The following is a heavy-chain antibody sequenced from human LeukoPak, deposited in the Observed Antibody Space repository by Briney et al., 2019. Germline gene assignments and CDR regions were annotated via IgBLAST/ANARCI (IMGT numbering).Heavy chain of an antibody. D-gene: IGHD3-10*01. Sequence: PGGSLRLSCAASGFTFSSYSMNWVRQAPGKGLEWVSYISSSSSTIYYADSVKGRFTISRDNAKNSLYLQMNSLRAEDTAVYYCAREYKAAGYYGSGTKGTVWFDPWGQGTLVTVSS. CDR1: GFTFSSYS. CDR2: ISSSSSTI. CDR3: AREYKAAGYYGSGTKGTVWFDP. J-gene: IGHJ5*02. V-gene: IGHV3-48*01.